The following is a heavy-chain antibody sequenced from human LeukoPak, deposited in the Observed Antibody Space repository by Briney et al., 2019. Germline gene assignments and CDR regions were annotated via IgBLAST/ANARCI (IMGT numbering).Heavy chain of an antibody. CDR1: GGSTSSYY. V-gene: IGHV4-59*01. CDR3: ARDSQEFVFDI. D-gene: IGHD3-10*01. Sequence: SETLSLTCTVSGGSTSSYYWSWIRQPPGKGLEWIGYIYYSGSTNYNPSLKSRVTISVDTSKNQFSLKLSSVTAADTAVYYCARDSQEFVFDIWGQGTMVTVSS. J-gene: IGHJ3*02. CDR2: IYYSGST.